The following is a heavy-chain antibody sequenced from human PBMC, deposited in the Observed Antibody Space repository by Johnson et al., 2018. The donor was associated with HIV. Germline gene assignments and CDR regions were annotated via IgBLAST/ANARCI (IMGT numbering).Heavy chain of an antibody. Sequence: VQLVESGGGLVKPGGSLRLSCAASGFTFSDYYMSWIRQAPGKGLVWVSVINAGGDTYYADSVKGRFTISRDRSKNTVSLQMNSLRVEDTAVYYCARDDRPDGFDIWGQGTMVTVSS. V-gene: IGHV3-66*01. J-gene: IGHJ3*02. CDR1: GFTFSDYY. CDR2: INAGGDT. CDR3: ARDDRPDGFDI. D-gene: IGHD1-14*01.